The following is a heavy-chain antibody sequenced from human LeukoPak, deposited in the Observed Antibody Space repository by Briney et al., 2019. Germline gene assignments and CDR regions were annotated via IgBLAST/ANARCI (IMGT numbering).Heavy chain of an antibody. D-gene: IGHD3-10*01. J-gene: IGHJ4*02. CDR3: ARRDYYGSGSTKTLKYYFDY. CDR1: GGSISSSNW. CDR2: IYHSGST. V-gene: IGHV4-4*02. Sequence: SETLSLTCAVSGGSISSSNWWSWVRQPPGKGLDCIGEIYHSGSTNYNPSLKSRVTISVDTSKNQFSLKLSSVTAADTAVYYCARRDYYGSGSTKTLKYYFDYWGQGTLVTVSS.